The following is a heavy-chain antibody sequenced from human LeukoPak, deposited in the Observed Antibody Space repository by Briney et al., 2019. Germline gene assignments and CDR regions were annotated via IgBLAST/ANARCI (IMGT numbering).Heavy chain of an antibody. CDR1: GXTFSNAW. V-gene: IGHV3-15*01. CDR2: VKSKTDGGTT. CDR3: TRDDGYFDY. J-gene: IGHJ4*02. Sequence: GGSLRLSCAASGXTFSNAWLSWVRHAPGEGLEWVGRVKSKTDGGTTDYAAPVKGRFTISRDDSKNTLCLQMNSLKSEVTAVYYCTRDDGYFDYWGQGTLVTVSS.